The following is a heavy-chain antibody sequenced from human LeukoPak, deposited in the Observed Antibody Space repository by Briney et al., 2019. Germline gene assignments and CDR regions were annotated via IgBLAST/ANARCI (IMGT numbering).Heavy chain of an antibody. Sequence: SVKVSCKASGGIFSSYAISWVRQAPGQGLEWMGGIIPIFGTANYAQKFQGRGTITADESTSTAYMELSSLRSEDTAVYYCACSREGIMITFGGVIVPLRGGNYGMDVWGQGTTVTVSS. D-gene: IGHD3-16*02. CDR1: GGIFSSYA. V-gene: IGHV1-69*13. CDR3: ACSREGIMITFGGVIVPLRGGNYGMDV. J-gene: IGHJ6*02. CDR2: IIPIFGTA.